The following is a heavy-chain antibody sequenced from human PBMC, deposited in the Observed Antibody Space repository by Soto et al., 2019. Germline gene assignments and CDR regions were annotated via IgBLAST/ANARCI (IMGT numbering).Heavy chain of an antibody. Sequence: QVQLVQSGAEVKKPGSSVKVSCKASGGTFSSYAISWVRQAPGQGLEWMGGIIPIFGTANYAQKFQGRVTITADKSTSTAYMELGSLRSEDTAVYYCARVKDYVWGSYRRDNWFDPWGQGTLVTVSS. V-gene: IGHV1-69*06. CDR1: GGTFSSYA. J-gene: IGHJ5*02. CDR2: IIPIFGTA. CDR3: ARVKDYVWGSYRRDNWFDP. D-gene: IGHD3-16*02.